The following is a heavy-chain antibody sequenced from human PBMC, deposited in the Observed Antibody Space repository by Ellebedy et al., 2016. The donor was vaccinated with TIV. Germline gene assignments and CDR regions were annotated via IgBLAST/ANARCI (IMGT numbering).Heavy chain of an antibody. Sequence: GESLKISCQGSGYSFTTRWIGSARQMHGKGLEWVGINHPADSHTKYSPSFQGQVTISADKSFSTAYLQLSNLTASDTSIYYCSIAVDGTTWFDPWGQGTLVTVSS. CDR3: SIAVDGTTWFDP. CDR2: NHPADSHT. V-gene: IGHV5-51*01. J-gene: IGHJ5*02. CDR1: GYSFTTRW. D-gene: IGHD5-24*01.